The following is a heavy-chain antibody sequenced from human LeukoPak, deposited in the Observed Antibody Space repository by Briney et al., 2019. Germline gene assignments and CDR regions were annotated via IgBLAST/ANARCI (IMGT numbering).Heavy chain of an antibody. J-gene: IGHJ5*02. Sequence: PSETLSLTCTVSGGPISSSSYYWGWIRQPPGKGLEWIGSIYYSGSTYYNPSLKSRVTISVDTSKNQFSLKLSSVTAADTAVYYCARGCSSTSCNRGFDPWGQGTLVTVSS. CDR3: ARGCSSTSCNRGFDP. D-gene: IGHD2-2*01. CDR1: GGPISSSSYY. CDR2: IYYSGST. V-gene: IGHV4-39*07.